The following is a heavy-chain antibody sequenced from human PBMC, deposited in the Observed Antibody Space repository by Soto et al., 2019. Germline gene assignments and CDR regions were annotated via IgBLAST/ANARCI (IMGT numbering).Heavy chain of an antibody. CDR1: GGTFSSYT. D-gene: IGHD3-10*01. CDR2: IIPILGIA. CDR3: AREERITMVRGVQYWFDP. Sequence: ASVKVSCKASGGTFSSYTISWVRQAPGQGLEWMGRIIPILGIANYAQKFQGRVTITADKSTSTAYMELSSLRSEDTAVYYCAREERITMVRGVQYWFDPWGQGTLVTVSS. V-gene: IGHV1-69*04. J-gene: IGHJ5*02.